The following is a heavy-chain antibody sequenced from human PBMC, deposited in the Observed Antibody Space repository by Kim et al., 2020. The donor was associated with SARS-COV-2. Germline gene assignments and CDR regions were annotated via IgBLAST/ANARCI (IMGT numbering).Heavy chain of an antibody. J-gene: IGHJ6*02. V-gene: IGHV1-24*01. Sequence: ASVKVSCKVSGYTLTELPMHWVRQAPGKGLEWMGGFDPEDGETTYAQKFQGRVTMTEDTSTDTANMELSSLRSEDTAVYYCARDSSDYGANYYYYFGVDVWPQGTTVTVSS. D-gene: IGHD4-17*01. CDR3: ARDSSDYGANYYYYFGVDV. CDR2: FDPEDGET. CDR1: GYTLTELP.